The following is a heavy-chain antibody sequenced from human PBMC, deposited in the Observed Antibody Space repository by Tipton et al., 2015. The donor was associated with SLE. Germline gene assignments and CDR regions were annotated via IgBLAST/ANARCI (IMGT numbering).Heavy chain of an antibody. V-gene: IGHV3-30-3*01. CDR3: ARGPTLYVWGSYRFDY. D-gene: IGHD3-16*02. CDR2: ISYDGSNK. CDR1: GFTFSSYA. Sequence: SLRLSCAASGFTFSSYAMHWVRQAPGKGLEWVAVISYDGSNKYYADSVKGRFTISRDNSKNTLYLQMNSLRAEDTAVYYCARGPTLYVWGSYRFDYWGQGTLVTVSS. J-gene: IGHJ4*02.